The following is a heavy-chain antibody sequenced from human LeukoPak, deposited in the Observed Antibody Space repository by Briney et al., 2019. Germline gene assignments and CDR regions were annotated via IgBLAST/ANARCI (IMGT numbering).Heavy chain of an antibody. J-gene: IGHJ5*02. D-gene: IGHD3-10*01. V-gene: IGHV3-33*01. CDR2: IWYDARDE. CDR1: GFTFGSYG. Sequence: PGGSLRLSCAASGFTFGSYGMHWVRQAPGKGLEWVALIWYDARDEYYADSVKGRFTISRDNSKNTLYLQMNSLRAEDTAVYYCARAPTQGPVHFFDPWGQGTLVTVSS. CDR3: ARAPTQGPVHFFDP.